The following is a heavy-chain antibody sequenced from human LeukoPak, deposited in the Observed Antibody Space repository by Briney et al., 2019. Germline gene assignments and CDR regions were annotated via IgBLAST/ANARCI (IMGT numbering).Heavy chain of an antibody. D-gene: IGHD4-17*01. V-gene: IGHV3-7*01. CDR3: ARASTVATGWLDS. J-gene: IGHJ5*01. Sequence: GGSLRLSCAVSGFTFSRYWMTWVRQAPGKGLGWVANIKQGGSEKNYVDSVKGRFTISRDNAKISLYPQMNSLRGDDTAVYYCARASTVATGWLDSWGQGTLVTVSS. CDR2: IKQGGSEK. CDR1: GFTFSRYW.